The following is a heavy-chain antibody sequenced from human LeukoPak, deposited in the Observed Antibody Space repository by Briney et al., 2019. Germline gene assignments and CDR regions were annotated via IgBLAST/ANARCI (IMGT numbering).Heavy chain of an antibody. CDR2: IYYSGST. CDR3: ARGDYSSDAFDI. D-gene: IGHD2-15*01. CDR1: GGSISSGGYY. J-gene: IGHJ3*02. V-gene: IGHV4-31*03. Sequence: PSETLSLTCTVSGGSISSGGYYWSWIRQHPGKGLEWIGYIYYSGSTYYNPSLKSRVTISVDTSKNQFSLKLSSVTAADTAVYYCARGDYSSDAFDIWGQGIMVTVSS.